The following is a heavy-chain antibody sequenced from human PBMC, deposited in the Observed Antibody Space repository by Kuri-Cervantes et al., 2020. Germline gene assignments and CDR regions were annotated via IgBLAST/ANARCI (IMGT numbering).Heavy chain of an antibody. CDR3: VREYCSSSSCTFDY. CDR1: GFTFSSYG. V-gene: IGHV3-33*01. CDR2: IWYDGSNK. J-gene: IGHJ4*02. D-gene: IGHD2-2*01. Sequence: GGSLRLSCAASGFTFSSYGMHWVRQAPGKGLEWVAVIWYDGSNKYYADSVKGRFTISRDNSKNTLYLQMNSLRVEDTAMYYCVREYCSSSSCTFDYWGQGTLVTVSS.